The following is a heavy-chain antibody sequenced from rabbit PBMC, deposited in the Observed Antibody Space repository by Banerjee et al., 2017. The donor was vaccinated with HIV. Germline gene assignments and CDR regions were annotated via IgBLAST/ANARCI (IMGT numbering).Heavy chain of an antibody. CDR1: GFSFSSSYY. CDR2: IDTSSGGSA. J-gene: IGHJ4*01. Sequence: QEQLVESGGGLVQPEGSLTLTCTASGFSFSSSYYMCWVRQAPGKGLEWIGYIDTSSGGSADYATWAKGRFTISKTSSTTVTLQMTSLTAADTATYFCARGLVAGVLDLWGPGTLVTVS. CDR3: ARGLVAGVLDL. D-gene: IGHD3-3*01. V-gene: IGHV1S45*01.